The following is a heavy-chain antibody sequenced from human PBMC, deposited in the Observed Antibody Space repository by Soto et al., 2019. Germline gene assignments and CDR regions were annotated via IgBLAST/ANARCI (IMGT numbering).Heavy chain of an antibody. CDR1: GYTFNGYY. Sequence: GASVKVSCKASGYTFNGYYMHWARQAPGQGLEWMGWINPNSGGTNYAQKFQGWVTMTRDTSISTAYMELSRLRSDDTAVYYCVRGWYNEVWGSYFDYWAQGTLVTVSS. D-gene: IGHD1-20*01. V-gene: IGHV1-2*04. CDR3: VRGWYNEVWGSYFDY. CDR2: INPNSGGT. J-gene: IGHJ4*02.